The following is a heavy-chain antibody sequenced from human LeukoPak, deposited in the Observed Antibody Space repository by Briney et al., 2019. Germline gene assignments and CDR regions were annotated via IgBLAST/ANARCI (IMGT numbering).Heavy chain of an antibody. CDR1: GYTFTGYY. CDR3: ARVVKSPGYRSSWCSY. V-gene: IGHV1-2*02. D-gene: IGHD6-13*01. J-gene: IGHJ4*02. Sequence: ASVKVSCKASGYTFTGYYMHWVRQAPGQGLEWMGWINPNSGGTNYAQKFQGRVTMTRDTSISTAYLELSRLRSDDTAVYYCARVVKSPGYRSSWCSYWGQGTLVTVSS. CDR2: INPNSGGT.